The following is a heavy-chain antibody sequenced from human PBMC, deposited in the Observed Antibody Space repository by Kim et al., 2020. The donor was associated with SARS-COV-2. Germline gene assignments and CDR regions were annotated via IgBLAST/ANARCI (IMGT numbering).Heavy chain of an antibody. CDR3: ASAPKTSYCSGGSCYLNNLDYYYYGMDV. Sequence: SVKVSCKASGGTFSSYAISWVRQAPGQGLEWMGGIIPIFGTANYAQKFQGRVTITADESTSTAYMELSSLRSEDTAVYYCASAPKTSYCSGGSCYLNNLDYYYYGMDVWGQGTTVTVSS. D-gene: IGHD2-15*01. CDR2: IIPIFGTA. V-gene: IGHV1-69*13. J-gene: IGHJ6*02. CDR1: GGTFSSYA.